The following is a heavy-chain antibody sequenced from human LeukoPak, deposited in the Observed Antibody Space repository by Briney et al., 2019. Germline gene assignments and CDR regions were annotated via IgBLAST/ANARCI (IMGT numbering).Heavy chain of an antibody. J-gene: IGHJ4*02. CDR1: GFTFSSYA. Sequence: GGSLRLSCVASGFTFSSYAMSWVRQAPGKGLEWVSSISGRGSGTYYADSVKGRFTISRDNSKNTLYLQMHSLRAEDTAVYYCAKVYTYGPIGPDFDYWGQGTLVTVSS. V-gene: IGHV3-23*01. CDR2: ISGRGSGT. D-gene: IGHD3-10*01. CDR3: AKVYTYGPIGPDFDY.